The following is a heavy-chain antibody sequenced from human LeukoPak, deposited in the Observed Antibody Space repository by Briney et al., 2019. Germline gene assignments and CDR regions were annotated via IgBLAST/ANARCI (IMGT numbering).Heavy chain of an antibody. Sequence: GGSLRLSCAASGFTFSSYAMHWVRQAPGKGLEWVAVISYDGSNKYYADSVKGRFTISRDNSRNTLYLQMNSLRAEDTAVYYCARPYGDHDYWGQGTLVTVSS. J-gene: IGHJ4*02. CDR2: ISYDGSNK. CDR3: ARPYGDHDY. CDR1: GFTFSSYA. D-gene: IGHD4-17*01. V-gene: IGHV3-30*04.